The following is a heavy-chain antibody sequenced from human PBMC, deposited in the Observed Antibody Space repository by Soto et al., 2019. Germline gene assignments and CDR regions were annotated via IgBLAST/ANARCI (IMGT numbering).Heavy chain of an antibody. CDR1: GFTVSSNY. V-gene: IGHV3-53*01. CDR3: ARYSSSWFDAFDI. D-gene: IGHD6-13*01. CDR2: IYSGGST. J-gene: IGHJ3*02. Sequence: EVQLVESGGGLIQPGGSLRLSCAASGFTVSSNYMSWVRQAPGKGLEWVSVIYSGGSTYYADSVMGRFTISRDNSKNALYLQMNSLRAEDTAVYYWARYSSSWFDAFDIWGQGTMVTVSS.